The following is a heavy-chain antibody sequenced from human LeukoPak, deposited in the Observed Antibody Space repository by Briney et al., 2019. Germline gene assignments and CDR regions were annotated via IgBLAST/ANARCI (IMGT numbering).Heavy chain of an antibody. CDR1: GYSISSGYY. J-gene: IGHJ4*02. Sequence: SETLSLTCTVSGYSISSGYYWGWIRQPPGKGLEWIGSIHHSGSTYYNPALKSQVTISVDTSKKQFSLNLRSVTAADTAVYYRARVQSYAYGFDYWGQGTLVTVSS. CDR2: IHHSGST. CDR3: ARVQSYAYGFDY. V-gene: IGHV4-38-2*02. D-gene: IGHD2-2*01.